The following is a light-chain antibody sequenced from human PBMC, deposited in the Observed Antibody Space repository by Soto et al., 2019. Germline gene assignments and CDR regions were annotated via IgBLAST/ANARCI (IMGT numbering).Light chain of an antibody. CDR2: SAS. J-gene: IGKJ1*01. CDR3: QQTYSMLWT. V-gene: IGKV1-39*01. CDR1: QDMNTD. Sequence: DIQMTQSPSSLSAFIVDRVTITCRASQDMNTDVYWFQQQPGKAPKLLIYSASALHSGVPSRFSGSGSGTDFTLTISSLEPEDFATYYCQQTYSMLWTFGQGTKVDIK.